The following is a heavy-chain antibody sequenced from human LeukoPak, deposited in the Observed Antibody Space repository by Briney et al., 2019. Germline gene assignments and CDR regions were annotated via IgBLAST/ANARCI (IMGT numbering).Heavy chain of an antibody. Sequence: SETLSLTCTVSGGSISSYYWSWIRQPPGKGLEWIGYIYYSGSTNYNPSLKGRLTISVDTSKNQFSLKLSSVTAADTAVYYCARVYYSSSYDYWYFDLWGRGTLVTVSS. CDR3: ARVYYSSSYDYWYFDL. D-gene: IGHD6-13*01. CDR1: GGSISSYY. V-gene: IGHV4-59*01. CDR2: IYYSGST. J-gene: IGHJ2*01.